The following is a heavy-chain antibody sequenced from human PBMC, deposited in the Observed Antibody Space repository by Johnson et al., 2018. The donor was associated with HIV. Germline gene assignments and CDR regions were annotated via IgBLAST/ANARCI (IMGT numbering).Heavy chain of an antibody. D-gene: IGHD1-26*01. V-gene: IGHV3-11*04. CDR1: GFTFSDYY. CDR3: AKLRFSEGIVGAGRDAFDI. Sequence: QVQLVESGGGVVQPGRSLRLSCVASGFTFSDYYMTWIRQAPGKGLEWVSYISGSGGTIYSADSVQGRFTISRDNSKNTLYLQMNSLRAEDTAVYYCAKLRFSEGIVGAGRDAFDIWGQGTMVTVSS. J-gene: IGHJ3*02. CDR2: ISGSGGTI.